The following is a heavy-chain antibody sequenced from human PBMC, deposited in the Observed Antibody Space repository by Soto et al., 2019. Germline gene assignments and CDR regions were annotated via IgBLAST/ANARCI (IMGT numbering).Heavy chain of an antibody. J-gene: IGHJ4*02. D-gene: IGHD3-10*01. CDR1: CGSITSGGYY. V-gene: IGHV4-31*03. Sequence: TLSITCTVSCGSITSGGYYWSWIRQHRGKGLEWLGYIYDSGSTFYNPSLKSRITLSVDTSKNKFSLKLSSVTVADTAVYFCARKEAGYFYGIDYWGQGTLVTVS. CDR2: IYDSGST. CDR3: ARKEAGYFYGIDY.